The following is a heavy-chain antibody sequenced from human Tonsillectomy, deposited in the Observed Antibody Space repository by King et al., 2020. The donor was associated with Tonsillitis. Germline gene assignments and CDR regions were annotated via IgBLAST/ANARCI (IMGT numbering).Heavy chain of an antibody. V-gene: IGHV3-7*01. CDR3: VRDLNPNILPGYFDAFDI. CDR2: IKRDGSDK. J-gene: IGHJ3*02. CDR1: GFTFRNYW. D-gene: IGHD3-9*01. Sequence: VQLVESGGGLVQPGGSLRLSCAASGFTFRNYWMTWVRQAPGTGLEWVAYIKRDGSDKYYVDSVKGRFTISRDNAKNSLYLQMNSLRAEETAVYYCVRDLNPNILPGYFDAFDIWGQGTMVTVSS.